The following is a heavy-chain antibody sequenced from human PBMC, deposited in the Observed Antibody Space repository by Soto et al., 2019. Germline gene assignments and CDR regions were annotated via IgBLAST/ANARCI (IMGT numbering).Heavy chain of an antibody. CDR2: LYTTGAT. Sequence: EVQLVETGGGLIQPGGSLRLSCAASGFTVSSNYVSWVRQGPGKGLEWVSVLYTTGATYYADSVKGRFTISRDNSKNTLYLQMNSLRVEDTAVYYCARDPGVTTAMGYGMDVWGQGTTVTVSS. V-gene: IGHV3-53*02. D-gene: IGHD2-8*01. J-gene: IGHJ6*02. CDR3: ARDPGVTTAMGYGMDV. CDR1: GFTVSSNY.